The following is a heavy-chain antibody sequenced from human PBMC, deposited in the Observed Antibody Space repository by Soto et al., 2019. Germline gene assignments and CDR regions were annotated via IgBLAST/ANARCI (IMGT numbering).Heavy chain of an antibody. Sequence: GGSLRLSCAASGFTFSSYAMSWVRQAPGKGLVWVSAISGSGGSTYYADSVKGRFTISRDNSKNTLYLQMNSLGAEDTAVYYCAKWQYQLLSRRGWFDPWGQGTLVTVSS. CDR1: GFTFSSYA. D-gene: IGHD2-2*01. CDR3: AKWQYQLLSRRGWFDP. J-gene: IGHJ5*02. V-gene: IGHV3-23*01. CDR2: ISGSGGST.